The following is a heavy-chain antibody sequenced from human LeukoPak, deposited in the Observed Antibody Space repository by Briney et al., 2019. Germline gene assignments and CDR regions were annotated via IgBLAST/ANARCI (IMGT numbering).Heavy chain of an antibody. CDR3: ATIKRYDTRRSASVGVDH. D-gene: IGHD2-15*01. CDR1: GFTFSNYN. Sequence: MTGGSLRLSCAASGFTFSNYNMNWVRQAPGKGLEWVSSISSSTSYIYYADSVKGRFTISRDNAKNSLYLQMNSLRAEDTAVYYCATIKRYDTRRSASVGVDHWGQGTLVTVSS. V-gene: IGHV3-21*01. CDR2: ISSSTSYI. J-gene: IGHJ4*02.